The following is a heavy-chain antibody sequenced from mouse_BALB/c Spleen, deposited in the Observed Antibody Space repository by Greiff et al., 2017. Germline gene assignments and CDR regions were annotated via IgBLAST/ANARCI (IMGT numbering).Heavy chain of an antibody. CDR3: ARFTTVVGLDY. CDR1: GFNIKDTY. Sequence: QLVESGAELVKPGASVKLSCTASGFNIKDTYMHWVKQRPEQGLEWIGRIDPANGNTKYDPKFQGKATITADTSSNTAYLQLSSLTSEDTAVYYCARFTTVVGLDYWGQGTTLTVSS. D-gene: IGHD1-1*01. J-gene: IGHJ2*01. V-gene: IGHV14-3*02. CDR2: IDPANGNT.